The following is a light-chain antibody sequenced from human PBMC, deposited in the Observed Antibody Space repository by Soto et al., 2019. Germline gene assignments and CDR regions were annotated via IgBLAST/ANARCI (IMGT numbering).Light chain of an antibody. J-gene: IGLJ1*01. CDR1: SGHSSYA. V-gene: IGLV4-69*01. CDR3: XTWGTGIHV. CDR2: LNSDGSH. Sequence: QPVLTQSPSASASLGASVKLTCTLSSGHSSYAIAWHQQQPEKGPRYLMKLNSDGSHSKGDGIPDRFSGSSSGAERYLIXXXXXXXXXXXXXXXTWGTGIHVFGTGTKLTVL.